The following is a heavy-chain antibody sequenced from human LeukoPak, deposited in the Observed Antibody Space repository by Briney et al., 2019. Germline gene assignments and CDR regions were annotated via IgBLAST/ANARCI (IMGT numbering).Heavy chain of an antibody. CDR3: ARGKIVAPPPFDY. J-gene: IGHJ4*02. CDR2: IYTSGST. Sequence: SETLSLTCAVYGGSFSGYYWSWIRQPAGKGLEWIGRIYTSGSTNYNPSLKSRVTISVDTSKNQFSLKLSSVTAADTAVYYCARGKIVAPPPFDYWGQGTLVTVSS. CDR1: GGSFSGYY. V-gene: IGHV4-59*10. D-gene: IGHD3-22*01.